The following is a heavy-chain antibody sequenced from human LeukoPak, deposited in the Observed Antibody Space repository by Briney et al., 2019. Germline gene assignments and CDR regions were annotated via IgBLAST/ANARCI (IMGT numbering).Heavy chain of an antibody. Sequence: GTSVRVSCKASGFTFTISAVQWVRQARGQRLEWIGWIVVGSGNTNYAQKFQERVTITRDMSTSTAYMELSSLRSEDTAVYYCAADQIAAAGLGRFDYWGQGTLVTVSS. CDR2: IVVGSGNT. V-gene: IGHV1-58*01. D-gene: IGHD6-13*01. CDR3: AADQIAAAGLGRFDY. CDR1: GFTFTISA. J-gene: IGHJ4*02.